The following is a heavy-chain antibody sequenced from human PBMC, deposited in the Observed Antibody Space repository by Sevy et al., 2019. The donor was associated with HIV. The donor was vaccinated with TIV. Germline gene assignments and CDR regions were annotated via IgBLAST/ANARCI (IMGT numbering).Heavy chain of an antibody. V-gene: IGHV3-49*04. CDR3: TRVEGATDWGMDV. CDR1: GFTFGDYT. D-gene: IGHD1-26*01. J-gene: IGHJ6*02. Sequence: GESLKISCTASGFTFGDYTVSWVRQAPGKGLEWVGFISSKSYGGTIEYAASVKGRFTISKDTSKSIAYLQMNSLKTEDTALYFCTRVEGATDWGMDVWGQGTTVTVSS. CDR2: ISSKSYGGTI.